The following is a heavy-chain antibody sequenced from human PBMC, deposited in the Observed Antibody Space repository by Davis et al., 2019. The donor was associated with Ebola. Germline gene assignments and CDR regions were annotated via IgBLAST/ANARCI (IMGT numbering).Heavy chain of an antibody. J-gene: IGHJ4*02. CDR1: GYMFTNSH. CDR2: VNPESGET. V-gene: IGHV1-8*03. D-gene: IGHD3-3*01. CDR3: ARRRYDFWSGYDFDH. Sequence: ASVKVSCKASGYMFTNSHINWVRQAAGQGLEWMGWVNPESGETAYAQKFQARVAVVSNTSISTVYMELSSLRSEDTAVYYCARRRYDFWSGYDFDHWGQGTLVTVSS.